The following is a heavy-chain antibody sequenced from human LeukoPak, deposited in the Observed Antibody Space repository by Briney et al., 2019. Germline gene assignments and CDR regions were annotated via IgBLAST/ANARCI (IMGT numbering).Heavy chain of an antibody. Sequence: SETLSLTCSVSGGSISSYYWSWIRQPPGKGLEWIGYINYSGSTNYNPSLKSRVTISVDTSKNQFSLKLSSVTAADTAVYYCARHGYSSGWYGGAFDIWGQGTMVTVSS. CDR1: GGSISSYY. J-gene: IGHJ3*02. V-gene: IGHV4-59*08. D-gene: IGHD6-19*01. CDR3: ARHGYSSGWYGGAFDI. CDR2: INYSGST.